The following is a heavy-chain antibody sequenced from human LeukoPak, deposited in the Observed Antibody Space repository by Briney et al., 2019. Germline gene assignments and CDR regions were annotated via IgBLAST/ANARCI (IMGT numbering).Heavy chain of an antibody. CDR2: IYSTGST. CDR3: ARRFYYDGHHDS. J-gene: IGHJ4*02. D-gene: IGHD3-22*01. CDR1: AASIRNNH. Sequence: SETLSLTCTVSAASIRNNHWSWIRQPPGEGLEWIGYIYSTGSTSYNPSLKSRVTISVDTSKNQFSLNLTSVTAADTAVYYCARRFYYDGHHDSWGQGALVTVSS. V-gene: IGHV4-59*08.